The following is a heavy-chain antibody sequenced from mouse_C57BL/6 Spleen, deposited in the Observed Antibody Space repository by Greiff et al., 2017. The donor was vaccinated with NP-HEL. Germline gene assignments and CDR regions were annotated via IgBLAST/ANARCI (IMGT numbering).Heavy chain of an antibody. V-gene: IGHV1-22*01. CDR3: ARTTVVATRYAMDY. J-gene: IGHJ4*01. CDR2: INPNNGST. D-gene: IGHD1-1*01. Sequence: VHVKQSGPELVKPGASVKMSCKASGYTFTDYNMHWVKQSHGKSLEWIGYINPNNGSTSYNQKFKGKATLTVNKSSSTAYMELRSLTSEDSAVYYCARTTVVATRYAMDYWGQGTSVTVSS. CDR1: GYTFTDYN.